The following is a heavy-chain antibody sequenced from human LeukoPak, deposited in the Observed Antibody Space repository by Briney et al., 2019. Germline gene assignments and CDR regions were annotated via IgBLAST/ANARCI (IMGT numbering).Heavy chain of an antibody. CDR3: ARVASLYWNDVSGWFDP. CDR1: GFTFDDYA. CDR2: ISWNSGSI. Sequence: GRSLRLSCAASGFTFDDYAMHWVRQAPGKGLEWVSGISWNSGSIGYADSVKGRFTISRDNAKNSLYLQMNSLRAEDTALYYCARVASLYWNDVSGWFDPWGQGTLVTVSS. V-gene: IGHV3-9*01. D-gene: IGHD1-1*01. J-gene: IGHJ5*02.